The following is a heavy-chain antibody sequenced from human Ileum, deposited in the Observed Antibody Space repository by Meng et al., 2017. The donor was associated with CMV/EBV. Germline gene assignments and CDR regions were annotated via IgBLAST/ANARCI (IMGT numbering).Heavy chain of an antibody. CDR1: GFTFSNYG. Sequence: GESLKISCAASGFTFSNYGVHWVRQAPGKGLEWVAFIRYDGSNKYYADSVKGRFTISRDNSKNTLYLQMNSLRAEDTAVYYCAKVSSSSAAYWGQGTLVTVSS. CDR2: IRYDGSNK. V-gene: IGHV3-30*02. CDR3: AKVSSSSAAY. J-gene: IGHJ4*02. D-gene: IGHD6-6*01.